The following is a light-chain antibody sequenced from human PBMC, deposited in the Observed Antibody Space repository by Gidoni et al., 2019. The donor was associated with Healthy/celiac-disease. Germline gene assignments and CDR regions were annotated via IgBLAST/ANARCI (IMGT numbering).Light chain of an antibody. CDR1: QSVSSY. Sequence: EIVLTQSPATLSLSPGERATLSCRASQSVSSYLAWYQQKPGQAPRLRIYDASNRATGIPDRFSGSGSGTDFTLTISSLEPEDFAVYYCQQRSNWPPVTFGQGTRLEIK. J-gene: IGKJ5*01. CDR2: DAS. V-gene: IGKV3-11*01. CDR3: QQRSNWPPVT.